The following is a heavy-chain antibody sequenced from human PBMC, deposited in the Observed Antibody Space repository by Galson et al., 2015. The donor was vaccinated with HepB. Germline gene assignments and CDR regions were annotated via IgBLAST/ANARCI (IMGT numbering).Heavy chain of an antibody. D-gene: IGHD6-13*01. J-gene: IGHJ4*02. CDR2: IKSKTDGGTT. CDR3: TTFVWQQLVTDY. CDR1: GFTFSNAW. Sequence: SLRLSCAASGFTFSNAWMSWVRQAPGKGLEWVGRIKSKTDGGTTDYAAPVKGRFTISRDDSKNTLYLQMNSLKTEDTAVYYCTTFVWQQLVTDYWGQGTLVTVSS. V-gene: IGHV3-15*01.